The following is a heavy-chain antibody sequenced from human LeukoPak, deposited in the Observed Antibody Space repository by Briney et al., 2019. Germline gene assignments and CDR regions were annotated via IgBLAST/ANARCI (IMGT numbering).Heavy chain of an antibody. CDR2: FSGNSGST. D-gene: IGHD6-13*01. J-gene: IGHJ4*02. Sequence: GGSLRLSCAASGFTFSAYAMSWVRQAPGKGLEWVSTFSGNSGSTYYADSVKGRFTVSRDNSKNTLYLQMNSLRAEDTAVYYCAKRTIGATKLYYFDCWGQGTLVTVSS. CDR3: AKRTIGATKLYYFDC. V-gene: IGHV3-23*01. CDR1: GFTFSAYA.